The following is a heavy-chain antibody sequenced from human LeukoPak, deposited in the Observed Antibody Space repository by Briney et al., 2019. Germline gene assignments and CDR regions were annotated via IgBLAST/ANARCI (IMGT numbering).Heavy chain of an antibody. CDR1: GGSIISYY. CDR3: ARKRGVLLWFGEFLPHNWFDP. J-gene: IGHJ5*02. D-gene: IGHD3-10*01. CDR2: IYSSGDT. V-gene: IGHV4-59*12. Sequence: SETLFLTCSVSGGSIISYYWSWIRQPPGKGLEWIGYIYSSGDTNYSPSLRSRVTMSVDTSKNQFSLKLSSVTAADTAVYYCARKRGVLLWFGEFLPHNWFDPWGQGTLVTVSS.